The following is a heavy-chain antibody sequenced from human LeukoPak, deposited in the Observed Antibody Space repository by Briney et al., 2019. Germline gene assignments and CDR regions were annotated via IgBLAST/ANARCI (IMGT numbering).Heavy chain of an antibody. Sequence: SETLSLTCAVYGGSFSGYYWSWIRQPPGKGLEWIGEINHSGSTNYNPSLKSRVTISVDTSKNQFSLKLSSVTAADTAVYYCARVGYQLPSDWGQGTLVTVSS. CDR1: GGSFSGYY. D-gene: IGHD2-2*01. CDR2: INHSGST. V-gene: IGHV4-34*01. CDR3: ARVGYQLPSD. J-gene: IGHJ4*02.